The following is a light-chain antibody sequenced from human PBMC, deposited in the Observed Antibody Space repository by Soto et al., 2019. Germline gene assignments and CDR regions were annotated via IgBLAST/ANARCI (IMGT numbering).Light chain of an antibody. Sequence: QSALTQPAPVSGSPGQSITISCTGTSSDVGGYNYVSWYQQHPGKVPKVMIYEVSIRPSGVSNRFSGSKSGNTASLTISGLQAEDEADYYCSSYTSSSTKVFGTGTKGTVL. CDR2: EVS. CDR1: SSDVGGYNY. V-gene: IGLV2-14*01. J-gene: IGLJ1*01. CDR3: SSYTSSSTKV.